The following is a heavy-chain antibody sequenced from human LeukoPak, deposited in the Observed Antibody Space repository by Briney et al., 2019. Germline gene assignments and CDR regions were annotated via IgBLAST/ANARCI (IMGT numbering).Heavy chain of an antibody. J-gene: IGHJ4*02. CDR2: ISISSSTI. CDR1: GCTFSSYS. Sequence: PGGSLRLACAASGCTFSSYSMYWVRQAPGKGLGWVSYISISSSTIYYADSVKGRFTISRDNAKNSLYLQMNSLRAEDTAVYYCARGGDFDWFFDYWGQGTLVTVSS. D-gene: IGHD3-9*01. V-gene: IGHV3-48*04. CDR3: ARGGDFDWFFDY.